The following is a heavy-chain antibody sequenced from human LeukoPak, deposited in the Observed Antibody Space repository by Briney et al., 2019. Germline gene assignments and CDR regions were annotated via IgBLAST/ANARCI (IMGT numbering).Heavy chain of an antibody. Sequence: SETLSLTCTVSGGSISSGGYYWSWIRQHPGKGLEWIGYIYYSGSTYYNPSLKSRVTISVDTSKNQFSLKLSSVTAADTAVYYCARVSDYYGSGSYCRGFDYWGQGTLVTVSS. CDR2: IYYSGST. D-gene: IGHD3-10*01. CDR1: GGSISSGGYY. CDR3: ARVSDYYGSGSYCRGFDY. J-gene: IGHJ4*02. V-gene: IGHV4-31*03.